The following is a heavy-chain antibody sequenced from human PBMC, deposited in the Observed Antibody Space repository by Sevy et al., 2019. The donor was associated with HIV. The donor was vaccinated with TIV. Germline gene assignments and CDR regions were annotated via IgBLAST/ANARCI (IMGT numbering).Heavy chain of an antibody. CDR2: ISYDGSNK. CDR3: AREVALFSSGWYDYFDY. CDR1: GFTFSSHA. Sequence: GRSLRLSCAASGFTFSSHAMHWVRQAPGKGLEWVAVISYDGSNKYHADSVKGRFTISRDNSKNTLYLQMNTLSVEDTAVYYCAREVALFSSGWYDYFDYWGQGTLVTVSS. V-gene: IGHV3-30-3*01. D-gene: IGHD6-19*01. J-gene: IGHJ4*02.